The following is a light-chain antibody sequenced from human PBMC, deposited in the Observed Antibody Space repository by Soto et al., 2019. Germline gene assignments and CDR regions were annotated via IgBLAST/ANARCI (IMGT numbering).Light chain of an antibody. CDR3: QQYNSAPSFT. V-gene: IGKV1-27*01. CDR1: QGISNY. J-gene: IGKJ3*01. Sequence: DIQMTQSPSSLSASVGDRVTITCRASQGISNYLAWYQQKPGKVPKLLIYAASTLQSGVPSRFSGSGSGTAFTLTISSLQPEDVATYYCQQYNSAPSFTFGPGNKVDIK. CDR2: AAS.